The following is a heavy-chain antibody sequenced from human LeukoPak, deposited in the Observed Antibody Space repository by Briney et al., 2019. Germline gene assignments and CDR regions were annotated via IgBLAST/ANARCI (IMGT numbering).Heavy chain of an antibody. D-gene: IGHD5-24*01. CDR2: INPNSGGT. CDR3: ASQRWLQSNFDY. V-gene: IGHV1-2*02. J-gene: IGHJ4*02. CDR1: GHTFIDYY. Sequence: ASVMVFCKASGHTFIDYYMHWLRQAPGQGLEWLGWINPNSGGTNYAQKFQGRITMTRDTSISTAYMELSRLRSDDTAVYYCASQRWLQSNFDYWRQGTLVTVSS.